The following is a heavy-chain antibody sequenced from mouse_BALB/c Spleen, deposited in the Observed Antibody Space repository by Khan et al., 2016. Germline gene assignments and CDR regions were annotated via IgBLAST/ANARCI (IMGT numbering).Heavy chain of an antibody. CDR1: GYTFTDYS. Sequence: QIQLVQSGPELKKPGETVKISCKASGYTFTDYSMHWVKQAPGKGLKWMGWINTETGERTYADDFKGRFAFSLETSASTAYLQINNLKNEDTATYSCARGGAMDYLGQGTSVSVSS. CDR3: ARGGAMDY. V-gene: IGHV9-2-1*01. J-gene: IGHJ4*01. CDR2: INTETGER.